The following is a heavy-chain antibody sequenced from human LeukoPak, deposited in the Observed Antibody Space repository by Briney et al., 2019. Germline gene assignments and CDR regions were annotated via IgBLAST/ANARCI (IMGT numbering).Heavy chain of an antibody. J-gene: IGHJ4*02. V-gene: IGHV1-2*02. CDR1: GYTFTGYY. D-gene: IGHD4-17*01. CDR2: INPNSGDT. Sequence: ASVKVSCKASGYTFTGYYMYWVRQAPGQGPEWMGWINPNSGDTNYAPKFQGRVTLTRDTSISTAYMELTSLTSVDTAVYYCARADGDWIDYWGQGTLVTVSS. CDR3: ARADGDWIDY.